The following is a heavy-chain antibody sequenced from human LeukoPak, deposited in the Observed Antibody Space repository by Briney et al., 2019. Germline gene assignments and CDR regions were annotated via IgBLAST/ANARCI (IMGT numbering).Heavy chain of an antibody. V-gene: IGHV4-61*01. D-gene: IGHD2-15*01. Sequence: PSETLSLTCTVSGGSVSSGSYYWSWIRQPPGKGLEWIGYIYYSGSTNYNPSLKSRVTISVDTSKNQFSLKLSSVTAADTAVYYCARGYCSGGSCHSGRWYFDLWGRGTLVTVSS. J-gene: IGHJ2*01. CDR1: GGSVSSGSYY. CDR3: ARGYCSGGSCHSGRWYFDL. CDR2: IYYSGST.